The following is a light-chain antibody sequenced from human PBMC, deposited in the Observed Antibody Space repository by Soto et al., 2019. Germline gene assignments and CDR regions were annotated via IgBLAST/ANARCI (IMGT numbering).Light chain of an antibody. V-gene: IGKV1-5*03. Sequence: DIQMTQSPSTLSGSVGDRVTITCRASQTISSWLAWYQQKPGKAPKLLIYKASTLKSGVPSRFSASGSGTEFTLTISSLQPGDFATYFCQKYSDYSRTLGKGAKVDIK. CDR3: QKYSDYSRT. J-gene: IGKJ1*01. CDR2: KAS. CDR1: QTISSW.